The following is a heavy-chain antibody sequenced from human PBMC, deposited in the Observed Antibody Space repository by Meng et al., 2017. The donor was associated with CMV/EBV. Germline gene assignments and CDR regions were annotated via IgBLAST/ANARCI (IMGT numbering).Heavy chain of an antibody. V-gene: IGHV4-39*07. J-gene: IGHJ6*02. Sequence: SETLSLTCTVSGGSISSSSYYWGWIRQPPGKGLEWIGSIYYSGSTHYNPSLKSRVTISVDTSKNQFSLKLSSVTAADTAVYYCAREGMVGYYYYYGMDVWGQGTTVTVSS. CDR1: GGSISSSSYY. CDR3: AREGMVGYYYYYGMDV. D-gene: IGHD1-26*01. CDR2: IYYSGST.